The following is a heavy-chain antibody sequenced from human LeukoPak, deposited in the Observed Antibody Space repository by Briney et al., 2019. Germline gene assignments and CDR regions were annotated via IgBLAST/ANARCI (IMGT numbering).Heavy chain of an antibody. J-gene: IGHJ5*02. CDR3: AMTVMHYDFWSGYYTMDNWFDP. CDR2: IYTSGST. Sequence: PSETLSLTCTVSGGSISSYYWSWIRQPAGKGLEWIGRIYTSGSTNYNPSLKSRVTISVDTSKNQFSLKLSSVTAADTAVYYCAMTVMHYDFWSGYYTMDNWFDPWGQGTLVTVSS. CDR1: GGSISSYY. D-gene: IGHD3-3*01. V-gene: IGHV4-4*07.